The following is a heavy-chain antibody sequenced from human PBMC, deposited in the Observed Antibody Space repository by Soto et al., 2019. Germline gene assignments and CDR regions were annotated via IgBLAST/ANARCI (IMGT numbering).Heavy chain of an antibody. CDR1: GGTFSRHG. J-gene: IGHJ4*02. D-gene: IGHD1-26*01. CDR2: IIPIAGIA. Sequence: QVHLVQSGAEVKKPGSSVKVSCKASGGTFSRHGINWVRQAPGQGREWMGGIIPIAGIAHYAQKFQGRVTITADESTSTVYMELSSLRSEDTAVYFCARDRGTGSYHYFDYWGQGTLVTVSS. CDR3: ARDRGTGSYHYFDY. V-gene: IGHV1-69*01.